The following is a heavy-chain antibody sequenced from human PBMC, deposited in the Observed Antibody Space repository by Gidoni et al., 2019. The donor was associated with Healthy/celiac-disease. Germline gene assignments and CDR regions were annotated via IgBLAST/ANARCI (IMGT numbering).Heavy chain of an antibody. D-gene: IGHD4-17*01. CDR1: VFTFSSYP. CDR2: SRGSGGST. J-gene: IGHJ2*01. V-gene: IGHV3-23*01. CDR3: AKDNSGNTVTTSPGSYWYFDL. Sequence: VQLLESGVDLVQPGGSLRLSCAASVFTFSSYPMLRVRQARGKGLAWVSASRGSGGSTYYADSVKGRFTISRDNSKNTLYLQMNSLRAEDTAVYYCAKDNSGNTVTTSPGSYWYFDLWGRGTLVTVSS.